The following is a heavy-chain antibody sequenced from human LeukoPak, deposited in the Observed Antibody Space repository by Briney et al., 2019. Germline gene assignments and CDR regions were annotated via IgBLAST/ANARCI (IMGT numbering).Heavy chain of an antibody. J-gene: IGHJ5*02. D-gene: IGHD2-2*01. CDR3: ARRGRDCTSTSCLFDP. CDR1: GGSISIYY. Sequence: SETLSLTCTVSGGSISIYYWSWIRQPPGKGLEWIGSIYYSGSTYYNPSLKSRVTISVDTSKNQFSLKLSSVTAADTAVYYCARRGRDCTSTSCLFDPWGQGTLVTVSS. CDR2: IYYSGST. V-gene: IGHV4-39*01.